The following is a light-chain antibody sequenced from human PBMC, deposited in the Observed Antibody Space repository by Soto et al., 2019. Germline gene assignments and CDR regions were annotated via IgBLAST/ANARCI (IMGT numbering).Light chain of an antibody. CDR3: QQYGRA. J-gene: IGKJ1*01. V-gene: IGKV3-20*01. Sequence: ENVLGQSPGPPSLSPGGRAPLPCRASQSVSSSYLAWYQQKPGQAPRLLIYGASTRATGIPDRFSGSGSGTDFTLTIFRLEPEDCAVYYCQQYGRAFGQGTKVDIK. CDR1: QSVSSSY. CDR2: GAS.